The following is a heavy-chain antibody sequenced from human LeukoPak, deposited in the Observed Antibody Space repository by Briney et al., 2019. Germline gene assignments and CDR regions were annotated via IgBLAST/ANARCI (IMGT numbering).Heavy chain of an antibody. J-gene: IGHJ4*02. CDR3: ARDRAVNPRLDY. CDR1: GGTFSSYA. Sequence: GASVKVSCKASGGTFSSYAISWVRQAPGQGLEWMGGIIPIFGTANYAQKFQGRVTITTDESTSTAYMELSSLRSEDTAVYYCARDRAVNPRLDYWGQGTLVTVSS. D-gene: IGHD1-14*01. CDR2: IIPIFGTA. V-gene: IGHV1-69*05.